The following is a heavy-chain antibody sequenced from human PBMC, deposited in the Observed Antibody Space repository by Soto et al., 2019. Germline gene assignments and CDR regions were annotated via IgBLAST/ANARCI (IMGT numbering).Heavy chain of an antibody. CDR3: ARDDIGYCSGGSCYYYYGMDV. D-gene: IGHD2-15*01. CDR2: ISAYNGNT. Sequence: ASVKVSCKASGYTFTSYGISWVRQAPGQGLERIGWISAYNGNTNYAQKLQGRVTMTTDTSTSTAYMELRSLRSDDTAVYYCARDDIGYCSGGSCYYYYGMDVWGEETTVTVPS. V-gene: IGHV1-18*01. J-gene: IGHJ6*04. CDR1: GYTFTSYG.